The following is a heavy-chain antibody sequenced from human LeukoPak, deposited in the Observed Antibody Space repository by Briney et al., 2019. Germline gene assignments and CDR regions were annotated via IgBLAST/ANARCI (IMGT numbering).Heavy chain of an antibody. V-gene: IGHV3-30*18. CDR2: ISYDGSNK. D-gene: IGHD3-10*01. Sequence: GGSLRLSCAASGFTFSSYGMHWVRQAPGKGLEWVAVISYDGSNKFYADSVKGRFTISRDNSKNTLYLQMNSLRAEDTAVYYRAKDLKKITMVRGVTTDYWGQGTLVTVSS. J-gene: IGHJ4*02. CDR1: GFTFSSYG. CDR3: AKDLKKITMVRGVTTDY.